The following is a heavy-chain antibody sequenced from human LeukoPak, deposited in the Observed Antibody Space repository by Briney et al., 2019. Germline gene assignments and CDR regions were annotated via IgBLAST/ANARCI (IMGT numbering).Heavy chain of an antibody. CDR1: GFTFSSYW. V-gene: IGHV3-74*01. CDR3: ARGGSPSDY. CDR2: IHLDGRTT. J-gene: IGHJ4*02. Sequence: GGSLRLSCAASGFTFSSYWMHWVRQRPGKGLVWVSRIHLDGRTTNYADSVKGRFTISRDNAKNTLSLEMNSLGPEDTAVYYCARGGSPSDYWGQGTLVSVSS. D-gene: IGHD3-16*01.